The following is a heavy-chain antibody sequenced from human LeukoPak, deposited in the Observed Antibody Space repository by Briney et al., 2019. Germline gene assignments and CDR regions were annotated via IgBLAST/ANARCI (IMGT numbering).Heavy chain of an antibody. CDR1: GFTFSTYA. CDR2: HSGSGGDT. CDR3: AKDLWYFGMDV. D-gene: IGHD3-16*01. J-gene: IGHJ6*02. Sequence: GGSLRLSCAASGFTFSTYAMSWVRQAPGKGLEWVSSHSGSGGDTYYADSVKGRFTISRDNSKNTLYLQMNSLRAEDTAIYYCAKDLWYFGMDVWGQGTTVTVSS. V-gene: IGHV3-23*01.